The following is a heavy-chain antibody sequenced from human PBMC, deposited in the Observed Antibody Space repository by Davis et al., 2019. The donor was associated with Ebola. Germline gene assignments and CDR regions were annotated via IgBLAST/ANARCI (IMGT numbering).Heavy chain of an antibody. CDR3: ASSINDILSWFDF. CDR2: IIPIFGTA. J-gene: IGHJ4*02. D-gene: IGHD1-14*01. Sequence: SVKVSCKTSGYIFNKNFISRVRQVPGQGLEWMGGIIPIFGTANYAQNFQARVTITADKSTTTVYMELNSLRSDDTAIYYCASSINDILSWFDFWGQRTPVTVSS. V-gene: IGHV1-69*06. CDR1: GYIFNKNF.